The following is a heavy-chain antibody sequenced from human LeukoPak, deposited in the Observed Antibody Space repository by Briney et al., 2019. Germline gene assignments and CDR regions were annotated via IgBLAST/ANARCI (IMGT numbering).Heavy chain of an antibody. CDR2: INPNTGGT. V-gene: IGHV1-2*02. Sequence: ASVKVSCKASGYTFAAYYIHWVRQAPGQGLEWMGWINPNTGGTKSAQKFQGRVTMTRDTSISTAYMELSSLTYDDTAVYHCARGRAADPLFWFDPWGQGTLLTVSS. J-gene: IGHJ5*02. CDR1: GYTFAAYY. CDR3: ARGRAADPLFWFDP. D-gene: IGHD6-13*01.